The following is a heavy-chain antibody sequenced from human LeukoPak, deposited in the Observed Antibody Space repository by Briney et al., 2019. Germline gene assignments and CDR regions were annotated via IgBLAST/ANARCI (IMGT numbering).Heavy chain of an antibody. V-gene: IGHV4-59*01. Sequence: PSETLSLTCTVSGGSISSYYWTWIRQPPGKGLEWIGYIDYSGSNSYNPSLKSRVTISVDTSKSQFSLKVGSVTTADTAVYYCARLDPNNYGYVPDYWGQGTLVTVSS. J-gene: IGHJ4*02. CDR2: IDYSGSN. D-gene: IGHD3-16*01. CDR3: ARLDPNNYGYVPDY. CDR1: GGSISSYY.